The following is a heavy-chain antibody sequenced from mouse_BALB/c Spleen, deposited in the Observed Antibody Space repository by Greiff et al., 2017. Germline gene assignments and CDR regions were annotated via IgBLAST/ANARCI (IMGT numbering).Heavy chain of an antibody. Sequence: VKVVESGPGLVAPSQSLSITCTVSGFSLTSYDISWIRQPPGKGLEWLGVIWTGGGTNYNSAFMSRLSISKDNSKSQVFLKMNSLQTDDTAIYYCVRDRGYGNSEGAMDYWGQGTSVTVSS. J-gene: IGHJ4*01. V-gene: IGHV2-9-2*01. CDR2: IWTGGGT. CDR1: GFSLTSYD. CDR3: VRDRGYGNSEGAMDY. D-gene: IGHD2-10*02.